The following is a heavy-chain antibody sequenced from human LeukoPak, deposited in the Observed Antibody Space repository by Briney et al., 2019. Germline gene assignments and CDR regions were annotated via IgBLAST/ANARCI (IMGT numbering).Heavy chain of an antibody. CDR1: GFIFSSYG. Sequence: GGSLRLSCAASGFIFSSYGMNWVRQAQGKGLEWVSGISGSGGTTYYADSVKGRFTISRDNSKNSLSLQVSSLRAEGTAVYYCAKSNGYFSDWGQGTLVTVSS. V-gene: IGHV3-23*01. D-gene: IGHD2-8*01. J-gene: IGHJ4*02. CDR2: ISGSGGTT. CDR3: AKSNGYFSD.